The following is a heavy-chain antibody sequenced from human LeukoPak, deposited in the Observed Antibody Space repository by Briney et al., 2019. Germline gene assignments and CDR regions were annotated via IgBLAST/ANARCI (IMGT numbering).Heavy chain of an antibody. D-gene: IGHD3-3*01. J-gene: IGHJ4*02. Sequence: SETLSLTCAVYGGSFSGYYWSWIRQPPGKGLEWIGEINHSGSTNYNPSLKSRVTISVDTSKTQFSVKLSSVTAADTAVYYCASVPGYRIFWGQGTLVTVSS. CDR2: INHSGST. CDR3: ASVPGYRIF. CDR1: GGSFSGYY. V-gene: IGHV4-34*01.